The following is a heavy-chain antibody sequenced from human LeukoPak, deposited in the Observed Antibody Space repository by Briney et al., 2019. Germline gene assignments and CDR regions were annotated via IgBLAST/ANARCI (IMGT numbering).Heavy chain of an antibody. J-gene: IGHJ4*02. CDR2: INSGSTTI. CDR3: ARDKIVGATNFDY. CDR1: GFTFSNYN. Sequence: GGSLRLSCEVSGFTFSNYNMHWVRQAPGKGLEWVSYINSGSTTIYYADSVKGRFTISRDNAKNSLYLQMNSLRAEDTAVYYCARDKIVGATNFDYWGQGTLVTVSS. D-gene: IGHD1-26*01. V-gene: IGHV3-48*01.